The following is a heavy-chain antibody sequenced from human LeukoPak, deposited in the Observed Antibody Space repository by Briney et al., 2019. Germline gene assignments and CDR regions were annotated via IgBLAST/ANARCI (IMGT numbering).Heavy chain of an antibody. CDR1: GFTFSSYG. CDR3: AREGEKGLELRRTPPPYDY. D-gene: IGHD1-7*01. CDR2: IWYDGSNK. Sequence: GGSLRLSCAASGFTFSSYGMHWVRQAPGKGLEWVAVIWYDGSNKYYADSVKGRFTISRDNSKNTLYLQMNSLRAEDTAVYYCAREGEKGLELRRTPPPYDYWGQGTLVTVSS. V-gene: IGHV3-33*01. J-gene: IGHJ4*02.